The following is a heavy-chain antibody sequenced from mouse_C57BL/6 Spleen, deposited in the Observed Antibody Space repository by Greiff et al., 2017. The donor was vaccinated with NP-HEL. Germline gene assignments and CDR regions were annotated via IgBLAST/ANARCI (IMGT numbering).Heavy chain of an antibody. V-gene: IGHV1-59*01. J-gene: IGHJ1*03. Sequence: QVQLQQPGAELVRPGTSVKLSCKASGYTFTSYWMHWVKQRPGQGLEWIGVIDPSDSYTNYNQKFKGKATLTVDTSSSTAYMQLSSLTSEDSAVYYGADVYNGSSRDFDVWGTGTTVTVSS. D-gene: IGHD1-1*01. CDR1: GYTFTSYW. CDR3: ADVYNGSSRDFDV. CDR2: IDPSDSYT.